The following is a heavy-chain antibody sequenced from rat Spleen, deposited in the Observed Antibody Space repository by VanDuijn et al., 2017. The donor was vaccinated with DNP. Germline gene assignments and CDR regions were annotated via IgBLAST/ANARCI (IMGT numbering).Heavy chain of an antibody. CDR1: GYSITSNF. Sequence: EVQLQESGPGLVKPSQSLSLTCSVTGYSITSNFWGWIRKFPVSKMEWIGHINYSGITTYNPSLKSRISITRDTSKNQFFLQLRSVTTEDTATYYCARYTTGVDYWGQGVMVTVSS. CDR3: ARYTTGVDY. J-gene: IGHJ2*01. CDR2: INYSGIT. D-gene: IGHD1-11*01. V-gene: IGHV3-1*01.